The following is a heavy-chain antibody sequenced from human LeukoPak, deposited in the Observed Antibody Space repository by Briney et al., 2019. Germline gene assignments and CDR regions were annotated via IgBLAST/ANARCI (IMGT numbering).Heavy chain of an antibody. CDR2: INHSGST. CDR1: GGSFSGYD. CDR3: ARGLIVGAPEDY. V-gene: IGHV4-34*01. J-gene: IGHJ4*02. D-gene: IGHD1-26*01. Sequence: PSETLSLTCSVYGGSFSGYDWSWIRQPPGKGLEWIGEINHSGSTNYNPSLKSRVTISVDTSKNQFSLKLSSVTAADTAVYYCARGLIVGAPEDYWGQGTLVTVSS.